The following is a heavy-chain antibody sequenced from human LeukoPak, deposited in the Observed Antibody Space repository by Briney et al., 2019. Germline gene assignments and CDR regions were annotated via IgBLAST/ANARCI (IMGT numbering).Heavy chain of an antibody. V-gene: IGHV4-38-2*02. CDR2: IYHSGST. J-gene: IGHJ5*02. CDR1: GYSMSSGYY. Sequence: PSETLSLTCTVSGYSMSSGYYWGWIRQPPGKGLEWIGSIYHSGSTYYNPSLKSRVTISVDTSKNQFSLKLSSVTAADTAVYYCARANGEWELLNWFDPWGQGTLVTVSS. D-gene: IGHD1-26*01. CDR3: ARANGEWELLNWFDP.